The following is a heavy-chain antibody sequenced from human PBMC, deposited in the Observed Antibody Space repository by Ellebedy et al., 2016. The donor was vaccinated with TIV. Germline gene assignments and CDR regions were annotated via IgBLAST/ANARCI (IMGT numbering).Heavy chain of an antibody. CDR1: GFTVSASY. Sequence: GESLKISCEASGFTVSASYLSWVRQAPGKGLEWVSTIYSGGSTNYADSVKGRFTLSRDNAKNSLYLQMNSLQAEDTAVYYCARGGYADYWGQGTLVTVSS. D-gene: IGHD2-2*01. J-gene: IGHJ4*02. CDR2: IYSGGST. V-gene: IGHV3-53*01. CDR3: ARGGYADY.